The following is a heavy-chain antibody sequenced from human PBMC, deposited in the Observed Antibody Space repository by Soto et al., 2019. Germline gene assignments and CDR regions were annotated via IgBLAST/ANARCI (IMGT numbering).Heavy chain of an antibody. CDR2: INHSGNI. CDR3: ARGEVTTGVY. CDR1: GGSVSGYY. V-gene: IGHV4-34*01. Sequence: QVQLQQWGAGLLKPSETLSLTCAVYGGSVSGYYWSWIRQPPGRGLEWIGEINHSGNINYSPSLKSPVTMSVDTSKNQLSLKLNSVTAADTAVYYCARGEVTTGVYWGQGTLVTVSS. D-gene: IGHD4-17*01. J-gene: IGHJ4*02.